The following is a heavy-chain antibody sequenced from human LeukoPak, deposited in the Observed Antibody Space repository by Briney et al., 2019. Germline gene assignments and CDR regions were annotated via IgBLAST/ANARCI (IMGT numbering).Heavy chain of an antibody. V-gene: IGHV4-39*01. Sequence: TSSETLSLTCTVSGGSISSSSYYWGWIRQPPGKGLEWIGSIYYSGNTYYNPSLKSRVTISVDTSKNQFSLKLSSVTAADTAVYYCARHTPPSFLEWFSKTGKTNNWFDPWGQGTLVTVSS. J-gene: IGHJ5*02. CDR2: IYYSGNT. D-gene: IGHD3-3*01. CDR1: GGSISSSSYY. CDR3: ARHTPPSFLEWFSKTGKTNNWFDP.